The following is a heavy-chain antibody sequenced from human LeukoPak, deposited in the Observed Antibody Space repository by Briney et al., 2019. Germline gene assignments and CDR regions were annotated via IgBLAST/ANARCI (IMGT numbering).Heavy chain of an antibody. V-gene: IGHV3-74*01. Sequence: GGSLRLSCAASGFTFSSYWMHWVRQAPGKGLVWVSRINSDGSSTSYADSVKGRFTISRENARNSLYLQMNSLRAGDTAVYYCARKKYGSGSLDYWGQGTLVTVSS. J-gene: IGHJ4*02. CDR2: INSDGSST. D-gene: IGHD3-10*01. CDR3: ARKKYGSGSLDY. CDR1: GFTFSSYW.